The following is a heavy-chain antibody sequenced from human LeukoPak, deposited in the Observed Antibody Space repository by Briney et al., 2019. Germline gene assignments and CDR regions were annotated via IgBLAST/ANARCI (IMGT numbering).Heavy chain of an antibody. CDR3: ARGLGGYVIYGMGV. J-gene: IGHJ6*02. Sequence: GGSLRLSCVASGLTLNNYEMNWVRQAPGKGLEWVSYIGSSGSTMYYADSVKGRFTISRDNGKKSLYLQMNTLRAEDTAVYYCARGLGGYVIYGMGVWGQGTTVTVSS. D-gene: IGHD5-12*01. V-gene: IGHV3-48*03. CDR1: GLTLNNYE. CDR2: IGSSGSTM.